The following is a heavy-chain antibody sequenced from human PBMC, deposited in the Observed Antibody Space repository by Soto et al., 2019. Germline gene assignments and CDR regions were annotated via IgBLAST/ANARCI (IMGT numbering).Heavy chain of an antibody. D-gene: IGHD3-3*01. CDR1: GGTFSSYA. Sequence: QVQLVQSGAEVKKPGSSVKVSCKASGGTFSSYAISWVRQAPGQGLEWMGGIIPIFGTANYAQKFQGRVTITADESTSTAYMELSNLRSEDTAVYYCARAPGVTIFGVVISPYYYYGMDVWGQGTTVTVSS. CDR3: ARAPGVTIFGVVISPYYYYGMDV. J-gene: IGHJ6*02. CDR2: IIPIFGTA. V-gene: IGHV1-69*12.